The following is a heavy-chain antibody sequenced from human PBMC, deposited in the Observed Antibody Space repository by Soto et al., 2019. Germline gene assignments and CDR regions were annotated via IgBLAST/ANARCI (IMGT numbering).Heavy chain of an antibody. J-gene: IGHJ6*02. D-gene: IGHD2-15*01. CDR2: IIPIFGTA. V-gene: IGHV1-69*13. CDR1: GGSFSSYA. Sequence: LVKVSCKASGGSFSSYAIGWVRQAHGQGLEWMGGIIPIFGTANYAQKFQGRVTITADESTSTAYMELSSLRSEDTAVYYCARHQSDCSGGSCYSGYYYYGMDVWGQGTTVTVSS. CDR3: ARHQSDCSGGSCYSGYYYYGMDV.